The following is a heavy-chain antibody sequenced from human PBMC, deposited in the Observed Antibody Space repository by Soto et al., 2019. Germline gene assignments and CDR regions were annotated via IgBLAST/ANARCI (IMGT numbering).Heavy chain of an antibody. V-gene: IGHV1-18*01. Sequence: GASVKVSCKASGYTFFNYGIGWARQAPGQGLEWMGGINPPSGNTNYARDLEGRVTVTADISASTAYMELRSLTSDDTAVYYCARVNFGNALEIWGQGTKVTVSS. CDR3: ARVNFGNALEI. J-gene: IGHJ3*02. CDR2: INPPSGNT. D-gene: IGHD3-10*01. CDR1: GYTFFNYG.